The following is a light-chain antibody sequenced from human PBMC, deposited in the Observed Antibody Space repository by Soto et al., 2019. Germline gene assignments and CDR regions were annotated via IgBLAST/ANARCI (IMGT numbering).Light chain of an antibody. V-gene: IGKV1-39*01. Sequence: DIQMTQSPSSLSASIGDRVTITCRASQSIGTSLSWHQQKSGRAPKLLIHAASILQSGVPSRFSGSGSGTDVTLTISSLQPEDVAVYYCQQSYSTLYTFGQGTNLEFK. J-gene: IGKJ2*01. CDR2: AAS. CDR3: QQSYSTLYT. CDR1: QSIGTS.